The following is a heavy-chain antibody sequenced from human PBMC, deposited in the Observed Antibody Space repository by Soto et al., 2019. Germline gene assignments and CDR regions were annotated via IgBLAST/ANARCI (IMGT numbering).Heavy chain of an antibody. CDR2: IYYRGST. D-gene: IGHD6-13*01. Sequence: LSLTCTVSGGSISSSTYYWGWIRQPPGKGLEWIGSIYYRGSTYYNPSLESRVTIYVHTSSNEFSLKLSSVTAADTAVYYCGRYVGYSRSYNDYSAQGTLDIVSS. CDR3: GRYVGYSRSYNDY. CDR1: GGSISSSTYY. J-gene: IGHJ4*02. V-gene: IGHV4-39*01.